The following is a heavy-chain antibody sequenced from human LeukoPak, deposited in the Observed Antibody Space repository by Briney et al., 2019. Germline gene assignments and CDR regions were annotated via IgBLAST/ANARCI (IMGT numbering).Heavy chain of an antibody. J-gene: IGHJ4*02. D-gene: IGHD5-24*01. CDR2: IYYSGST. CDR1: GGSISSNSFY. V-gene: IGHV4-39*01. Sequence: SETLSLTCTVSGGSISSNSFYWGWIRQPPGKGLEWIGNIYYSGSTYYNPSLKSRVTISVDTSKDQFSLRQSSVTAADTAVYYCARLLSFGGYNLWGRYYFDYWGQGTLVTVSS. CDR3: ARLLSFGGYNLWGRYYFDY.